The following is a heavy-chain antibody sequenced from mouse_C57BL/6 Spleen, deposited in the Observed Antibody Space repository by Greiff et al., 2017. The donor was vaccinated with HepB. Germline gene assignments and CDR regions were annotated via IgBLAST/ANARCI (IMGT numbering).Heavy chain of an antibody. J-gene: IGHJ3*01. V-gene: IGHV1-64*01. Sequence: VQLQQPGAELVKPGASVKLSCKASGYTFTSYWMHWVKQRPGQGLEWIGMIHPNSGSTNYNEKFKSKATLTVDKSSSTAYMQRSRLTSEDAAVYYCAGDYAWFAYWGQGTLVTVSA. CDR1: GYTFTSYW. CDR2: IHPNSGST. D-gene: IGHD2-4*01. CDR3: AGDYAWFAY.